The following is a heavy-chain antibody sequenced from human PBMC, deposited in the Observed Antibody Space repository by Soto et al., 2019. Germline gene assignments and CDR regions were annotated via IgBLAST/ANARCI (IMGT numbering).Heavy chain of an antibody. V-gene: IGHV1-24*01. CDR1: GYTLTELS. Sequence: GASVKVSCKVSGYTLTELSMHWVRQAPGKGLEWMGGFDPEDGETIYAQKFQGRVTVTEDTSTDTAYTELSSLRSEDTAVYYCATDRIAVAGTDFDYWG. CDR2: FDPEDGET. D-gene: IGHD6-19*01. J-gene: IGHJ4*01. CDR3: ATDRIAVAGTDFDY.